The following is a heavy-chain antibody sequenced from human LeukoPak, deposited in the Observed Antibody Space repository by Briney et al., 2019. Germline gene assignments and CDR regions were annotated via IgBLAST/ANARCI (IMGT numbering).Heavy chain of an antibody. CDR2: FIPIFGTA. D-gene: IGHD3-22*01. CDR3: ARNIYDIASPYNWFDP. J-gene: IGHJ5*02. CDR1: VCTFSIYA. V-gene: IGHV1-69*05. Sequence: GASVKVSCKASVCTFSIYAISWVRQAPGQGLEWIVGFIPIFGTANYAQKFQGRVTITTDESTSTAYMELSSLRSEDTAVYYCARNIYDIASPYNWFDPWGQGTLVTVSS.